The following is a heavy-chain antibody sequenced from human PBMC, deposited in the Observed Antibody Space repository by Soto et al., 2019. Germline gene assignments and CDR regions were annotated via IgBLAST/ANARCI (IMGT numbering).Heavy chain of an antibody. V-gene: IGHV3-23*01. CDR2: ISGSGGST. CDR3: AYYYDSSGYYYSQVHFDY. J-gene: IGHJ4*02. Sequence: EVQLLESGGGLVQPGGSLRLSCAASGFTFSIYAMSWVRQAPGKGLEWVSAISGSGGSTYYADSVKGRFTISRDNSKNTLYLQMNSLRAEDTAVYYCAYYYDSSGYYYSQVHFDYWGQGTLVTVSS. D-gene: IGHD3-22*01. CDR1: GFTFSIYA.